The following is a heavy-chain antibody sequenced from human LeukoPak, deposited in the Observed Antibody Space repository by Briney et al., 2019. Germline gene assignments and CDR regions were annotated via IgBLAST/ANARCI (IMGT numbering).Heavy chain of an antibody. V-gene: IGHV3-21*01. CDR3: ARGGIVGADIDY. J-gene: IGHJ4*02. CDR2: ISSSSSYI. CDR1: GFTFSSYS. D-gene: IGHD1-26*01. Sequence: PGGSLGLSCAASGFTFSSYSMNWVRQAPGKGLEWVSSISSSSSYIYYADSVKGRFTISRDNAKNSLYLQMNSLRAEDTAVYYCARGGIVGADIDYWGQGTLVTVSS.